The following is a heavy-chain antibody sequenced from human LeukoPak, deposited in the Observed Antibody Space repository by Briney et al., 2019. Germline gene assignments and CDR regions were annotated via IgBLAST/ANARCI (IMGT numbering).Heavy chain of an antibody. CDR3: ARGLKDSKRYYSYYYYMDV. Sequence: SETLSLTGAVSGGSFSADYWSWIRQSPRKGLEWVGEINHSGDTNYNPSLNSRLTISIDPSKNQVSLALHSVTAADTAVYYCARGLKDSKRYYSYYYYMDVWGEGTKVTVSS. V-gene: IGHV4-34*01. CDR1: GGSFSADY. CDR2: INHSGDT. J-gene: IGHJ6*03. D-gene: IGHD4-11*01.